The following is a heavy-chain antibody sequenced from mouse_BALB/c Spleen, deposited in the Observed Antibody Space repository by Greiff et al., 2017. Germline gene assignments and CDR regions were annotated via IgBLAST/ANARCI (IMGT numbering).Heavy chain of an antibody. CDR1: GYTFTSYW. CDR2: INPSTGYT. CDR3: AREGDWRYFDY. V-gene: IGHV1-7*01. D-gene: IGHD3-3*01. Sequence: QVQLKQSGAELAKPGASVKMSCKASGYTFTSYWMHWVKQRPGQGLEWIGYINPSTGYTEYNQKFKDKATLTADKSSSTAYMQLSSLTSEDSAVYYCAREGDWRYFDYWGQGTTLTVSS. J-gene: IGHJ2*01.